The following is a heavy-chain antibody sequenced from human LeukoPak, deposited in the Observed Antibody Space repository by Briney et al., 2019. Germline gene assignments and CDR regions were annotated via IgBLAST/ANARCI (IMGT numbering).Heavy chain of an antibody. J-gene: IGHJ4*02. V-gene: IGHV3-23*01. CDR3: AKGLTNLGDD. D-gene: IGHD3-9*01. CDR1: GFTFSTYA. Sequence: GGSLRLSCAASGFTFSTYAMSWVRQAPGKGLEWVSGLSGSGSSAYYADSVKGRFTISRDNSKNTLYLQMNSLRPEDAAVYYCAKGLTNLGDDWGQGTLVTVSS. CDR2: LSGSGSSA.